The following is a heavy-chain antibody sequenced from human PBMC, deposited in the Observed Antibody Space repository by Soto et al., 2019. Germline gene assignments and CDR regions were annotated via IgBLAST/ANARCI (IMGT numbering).Heavy chain of an antibody. Sequence: EVQLVQSGAEVKKPGESPRISCKGSGYNFTNYWIGWVRQMPGKGLEWMGIIYPDDSDTRYSLSFQGQVTISADKSISTAYLHRSSLNASDTAMYFCARRGRCNSTNCYPNYYGLDVWGQGTTVTVSS. CDR2: IYPDDSDT. CDR3: ARRGRCNSTNCYPNYYGLDV. J-gene: IGHJ6*02. D-gene: IGHD2-2*01. CDR1: GYNFTNYW. V-gene: IGHV5-51*01.